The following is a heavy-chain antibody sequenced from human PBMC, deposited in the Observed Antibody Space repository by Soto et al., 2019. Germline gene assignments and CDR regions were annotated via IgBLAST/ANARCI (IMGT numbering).Heavy chain of an antibody. D-gene: IGHD5-18*01. V-gene: IGHV1-18*04. CDR2: ISAYNGNT. CDR3: ASSAAFPGYQRPYYYYGMDV. CDR1: GYTFTSYG. Sequence: ASVKVSCKASGYTFTSYGISWVRQAPGQGLEWMGWISAYNGNTNYAQKLQGRVTMTTDTSTSTAYMELRSLRSDDTAVYYCASSAAFPGYQRPYYYYGMDVWGQGTTVTVSS. J-gene: IGHJ6*02.